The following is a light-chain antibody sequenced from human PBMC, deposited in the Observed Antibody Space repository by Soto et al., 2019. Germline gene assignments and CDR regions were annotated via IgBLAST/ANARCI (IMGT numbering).Light chain of an antibody. V-gene: IGKV3-20*01. CDR1: QSVSSSY. CDR3: QQFGNSPWT. Sequence: IVLTQSAGTLSLSPWXRXXLXXXXSQSVSSSYLAWYQQNPGQAPRLLIYDASNRATGIPARFSGSGSGTDFTLTISSLEPEDFAVYFCQQFGNSPWTFGQGTKVDIK. CDR2: DAS. J-gene: IGKJ1*01.